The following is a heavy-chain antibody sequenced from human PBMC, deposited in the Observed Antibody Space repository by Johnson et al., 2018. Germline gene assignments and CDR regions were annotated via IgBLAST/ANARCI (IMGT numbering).Heavy chain of an antibody. J-gene: IGHJ3*02. Sequence: QVQLVQSGGGLIQPGRSLRLSCAASGFAFSRHGMHWVRQVPGKGPEWVAVISSDGGTDYYADTVKGRFTIFRDNSRNTLTLQMNSLRAGDTAVYYSARGRDFYGSGLDAFDMWGQGTMVTVSS. V-gene: IGHV3-30*03. D-gene: IGHD3-10*01. CDR1: GFAFSRHG. CDR2: ISSDGGTD. CDR3: ARGRDFYGSGLDAFDM.